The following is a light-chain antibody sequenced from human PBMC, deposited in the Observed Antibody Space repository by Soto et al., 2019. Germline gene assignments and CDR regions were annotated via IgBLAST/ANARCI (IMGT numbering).Light chain of an antibody. CDR3: SSYKSSSTWV. Sequence: QSALTQPASVSGSPGQSITISCTGTSSDVGGYNYVSWYQQHPGKAPKLMIYDVSNRPSGVSNRFSGSKSGNTACLTISGLQAEDEADYYCSSYKSSSTWVLGGGTK. J-gene: IGLJ3*02. CDR2: DVS. CDR1: SSDVGGYNY. V-gene: IGLV2-14*01.